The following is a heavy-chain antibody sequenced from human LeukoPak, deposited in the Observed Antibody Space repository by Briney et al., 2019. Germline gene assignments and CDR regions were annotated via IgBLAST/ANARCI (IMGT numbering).Heavy chain of an antibody. J-gene: IGHJ6*02. CDR1: GGSISSGDYY. CDR2: IYYSGST. CDR3: ARPNRCSSTSCYTGIGGYGMDV. D-gene: IGHD2-2*02. Sequence: PSETLSLTCTVSGGSISSGDYYWSWLRQPPGKGLEWIGYIYYSGSTYYNPSLKSRVTISVDTSKNQFSLKLSSVTAADTAVYYCARPNRCSSTSCYTGIGGYGMDVWGQGTTVTVSS. V-gene: IGHV4-30-4*01.